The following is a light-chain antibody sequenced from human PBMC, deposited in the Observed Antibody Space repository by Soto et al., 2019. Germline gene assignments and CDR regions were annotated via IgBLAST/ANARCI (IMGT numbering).Light chain of an antibody. CDR3: HHYGDTPRT. CDR2: GAS. V-gene: IGKV3-20*01. Sequence: EMVLTQSPGTLSLSPGERATLSCRASQRVGSYLAWYQQKPGQAPRLLMYGASSRATGIPDRFSGSGSGTDFTLTISRLEPEDFAVYYCHHYGDTPRTFGQGTKVEIK. CDR1: QRVGSY. J-gene: IGKJ1*01.